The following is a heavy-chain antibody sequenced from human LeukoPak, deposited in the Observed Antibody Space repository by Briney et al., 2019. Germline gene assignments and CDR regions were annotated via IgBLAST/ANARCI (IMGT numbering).Heavy chain of an antibody. J-gene: IGHJ6*03. Sequence: GGSLRLSCAASGFSFSSYGISWVRQAPGKGLEWVSAISASGGTTYYADSVKGRFTISRDNSKNTLYLQMNSLRAEDTAVYYCAKDKRYFGWLGSSGSYYYYYMDVWGKGTTVTVSS. CDR2: ISASGGTT. CDR1: GFSFSSYG. CDR3: AKDKRYFGWLGSSGSYYYYYMDV. D-gene: IGHD3-9*01. V-gene: IGHV3-23*01.